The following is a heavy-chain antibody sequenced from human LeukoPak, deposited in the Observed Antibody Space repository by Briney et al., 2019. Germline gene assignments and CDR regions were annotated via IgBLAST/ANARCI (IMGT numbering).Heavy chain of an antibody. V-gene: IGHV4-4*09. CDR3: ARLLIPAADNRYWYFDL. Sequence: PSETLSLTCTVSGGSISSYHWSWIRQPPGKGLEWIGYIYTSGNTYYNPSLKSRVTISVDTSKNQLSLKLSSVTAADTAVYYCARLLIPAADNRYWYFDLWGRGALVTVSS. D-gene: IGHD2-2*01. CDR2: IYTSGNT. CDR1: GGSISSYH. J-gene: IGHJ2*01.